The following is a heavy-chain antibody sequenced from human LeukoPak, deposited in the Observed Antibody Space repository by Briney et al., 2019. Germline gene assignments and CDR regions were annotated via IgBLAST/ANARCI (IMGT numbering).Heavy chain of an antibody. CDR1: GYTLTELS. CDR2: FDPEDGET. Sequence: ASVKVSCKVSGYTLTELSMHWVRQAPGKGLEWMGGFDPEDGETIYAQKFQGRVTMTEDTSTDTAYMELSSLRSEDTAVYYCAFVGQPTAPKLGTLTYYFDYWGQGTLVTVSS. J-gene: IGHJ4*02. CDR3: AFVGQPTAPKLGTLTYYFDY. D-gene: IGHD3-16*01. V-gene: IGHV1-24*01.